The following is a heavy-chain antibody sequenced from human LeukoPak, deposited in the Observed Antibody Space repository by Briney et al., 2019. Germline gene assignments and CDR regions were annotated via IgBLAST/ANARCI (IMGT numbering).Heavy chain of an antibody. D-gene: IGHD3-10*01. Sequence: GASVKVSCKVFGYTLTELSMHWVRQAPGKGLEWMGGFDPEDGETIYAQKFQDRVTMTEDTSTDTAYMELSSLRSEDTAVYYCATKPITMVRGVIPDWGQGTLVTVSS. J-gene: IGHJ4*02. CDR3: ATKPITMVRGVIPD. CDR1: GYTLTELS. CDR2: FDPEDGET. V-gene: IGHV1-24*01.